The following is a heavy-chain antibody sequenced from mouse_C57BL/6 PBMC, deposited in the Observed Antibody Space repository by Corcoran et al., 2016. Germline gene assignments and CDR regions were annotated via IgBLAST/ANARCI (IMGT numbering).Heavy chain of an antibody. CDR1: GYTFTTYG. Sequence: QIQLVQSVPEMKKTAETVKISCMASGYTFTTYGVSWVKQAPGKGLKWMGGINTYSGVPTYADDFKGRFAFSLATSASTAYLQINNLKNEDTATYCCARGLYYSKYYAMDYWGQGTSVTVSS. D-gene: IGHD2-5*01. CDR3: ARGLYYSKYYAMDY. V-gene: IGHV9-3*01. CDR2: INTYSGVP. J-gene: IGHJ4*01.